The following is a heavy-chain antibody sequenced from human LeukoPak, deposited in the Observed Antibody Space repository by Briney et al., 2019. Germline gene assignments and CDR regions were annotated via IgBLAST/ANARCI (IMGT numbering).Heavy chain of an antibody. CDR2: INHSGST. Sequence: SETLSLTCAVYGGSFSGYYWSWIRQPPGKGLEWIGEINHSGSTNYNPPLKSRVTISVDTSKNQFSLKLSSVTAADTAVYYCARAPVAGYDYWGQGTLVTVSS. CDR3: ARAPVAGYDY. D-gene: IGHD6-19*01. V-gene: IGHV4-34*01. J-gene: IGHJ4*02. CDR1: GGSFSGYY.